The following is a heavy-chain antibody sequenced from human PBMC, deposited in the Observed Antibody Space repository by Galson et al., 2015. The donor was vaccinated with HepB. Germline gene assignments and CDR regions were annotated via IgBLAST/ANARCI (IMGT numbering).Heavy chain of an antibody. CDR1: GFTVIGNY. D-gene: IGHD2-2*01. Sequence: SLRLSCAASGFTVIGNYMAWVRQAPGKGLEWVSVVYRGGGRYHADSVQGSFTIFRDDSKNTLFLQMNSLRVEDTAVYYCARGDIVVVPAAISPLLDLWGRGTLVTVSS. J-gene: IGHJ2*01. CDR2: VYRGGGR. CDR3: ARGDIVVVPAAISPLLDL. V-gene: IGHV3-66*01.